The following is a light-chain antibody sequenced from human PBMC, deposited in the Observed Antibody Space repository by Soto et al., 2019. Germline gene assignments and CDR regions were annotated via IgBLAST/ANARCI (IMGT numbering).Light chain of an antibody. V-gene: IGKV3-20*01. J-gene: IGKJ1*01. CDR1: QSVGSDY. CDR3: QQYGGSST. Sequence: EIAMTQSPANLSVSPGERATLSCRASQSVGSDYLAWYQQKPGQAPSLLIYGASSRATGVPDRFSGSGSGTDFTLTISRLEPEEYAVYFCQQYGGSSTFGQVTKVEIK. CDR2: GAS.